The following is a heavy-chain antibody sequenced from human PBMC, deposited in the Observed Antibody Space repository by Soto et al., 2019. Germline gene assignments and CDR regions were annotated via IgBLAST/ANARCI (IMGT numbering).Heavy chain of an antibody. CDR1: GGSISSSSYY. V-gene: IGHV4-39*01. D-gene: IGHD2-15*01. CDR2: IYYSGST. Sequence: TAETLSLSCTVSGGSISSSSYYWGWIRQPPGKGLEWIGSIYYSGSTYYNPSLKSRVTISVDTSKNQFSLKLSSVTAADTAVYYCARHVYGSQHRRPHYYYGMDVWGQGTTVTVSS. J-gene: IGHJ6*02. CDR3: ARHVYGSQHRRPHYYYGMDV.